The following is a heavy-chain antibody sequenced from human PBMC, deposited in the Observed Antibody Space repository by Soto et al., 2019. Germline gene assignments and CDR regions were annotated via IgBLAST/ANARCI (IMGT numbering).Heavy chain of an antibody. D-gene: IGHD3-3*01. V-gene: IGHV1-8*01. J-gene: IGHJ4*02. CDR3: ARGHYDFWSGYYTPFDY. CDR1: GYTFTSYD. CDR2: LNPNSGTT. Sequence: QVQLVQSGAEVKKPGASVKVSCKASGYTFTSYDINWVRQATGQGLEWMGWLNPNSGTTGYAQNFQGRVTMTRNTSISTAYMELSSLRSEDTAVYYCARGHYDFWSGYYTPFDYWGQGTLVTVSS.